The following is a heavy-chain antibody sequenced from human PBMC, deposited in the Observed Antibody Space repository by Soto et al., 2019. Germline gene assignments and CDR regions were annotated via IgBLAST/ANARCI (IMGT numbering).Heavy chain of an antibody. CDR2: ISQSGTT. CDR1: GASISSDNR. J-gene: IGHJ6*02. Sequence: SETLSLTCAVSGASISSDNRWTWVRQPPGEGLEWIGEISQSGTTKYNPSLASRVAISVDKSKNQFSLRLTSMTAADTAVYYCAKKVPAALRLYYFFGLDVWGQGTTVTVSS. D-gene: IGHD2-15*01. V-gene: IGHV4-4*02. CDR3: AKKVPAALRLYYFFGLDV.